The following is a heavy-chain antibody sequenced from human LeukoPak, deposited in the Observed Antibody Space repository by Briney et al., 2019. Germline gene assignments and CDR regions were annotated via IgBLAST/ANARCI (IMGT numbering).Heavy chain of an antibody. V-gene: IGHV3-23*01. CDR1: GFTLSTYA. D-gene: IGHD1-1*01. J-gene: IGHJ4*02. Sequence: GGSLRLSCAASGFTLSTYAMSWVRQGPGKGLEWVSGISGSGGTTYYADSVKGRFTISRDDSKNALYLQMSNLRAEDTAVYYCAKDRTIGTPYYFDFWGQGTLVTVSA. CDR3: AKDRTIGTPYYFDF. CDR2: ISGSGGTT.